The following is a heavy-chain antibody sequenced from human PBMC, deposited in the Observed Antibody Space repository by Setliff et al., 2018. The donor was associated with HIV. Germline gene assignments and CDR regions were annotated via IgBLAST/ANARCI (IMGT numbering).Heavy chain of an antibody. J-gene: IGHJ3*01. CDR1: GGSITNHY. Sequence: PSETLSLTCTVSGGSITNHYWSWIRQPAGKGLEWIGRIYGSGITSYNPSLQRPVTMSVDTSKNQFSLRLNFVTAADTAVYFCAREWSYGAFDTFDVWGQGTMVTVSS. D-gene: IGHD5-18*01. CDR3: AREWSYGAFDTFDV. V-gene: IGHV4-4*07. CDR2: IYGSGIT.